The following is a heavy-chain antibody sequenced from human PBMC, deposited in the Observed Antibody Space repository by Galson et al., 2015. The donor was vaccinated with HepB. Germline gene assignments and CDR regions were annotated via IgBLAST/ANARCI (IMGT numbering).Heavy chain of an antibody. V-gene: IGHV3-21*01. Sequence: SLRLSCAASGFDFSRYTMNWVRLAPGKGLEWISSIRPTSGYIYYAESLTGRFTVSRDDAKKSLYLQMNSLRAADTALYYCARYNSTSSAFDYWGQGTLVTVSS. D-gene: IGHD6-6*01. CDR3: ARYNSTSSAFDY. CDR2: IRPTSGYI. J-gene: IGHJ4*02. CDR1: GFDFSRYT.